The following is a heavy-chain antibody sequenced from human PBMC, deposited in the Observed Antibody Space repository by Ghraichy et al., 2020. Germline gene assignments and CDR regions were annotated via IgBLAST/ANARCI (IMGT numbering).Heavy chain of an antibody. J-gene: IGHJ6*03. Sequence: SVKVSCKASGGTFSSYAISWVRQAPGQGLEWMGGIIPIFGTANYAQKFQGRVTITADESTSTAYMELSSLRSEDTAVYYCAREVVPAAIPFHYYYYYMDVWGKGTTVTVSS. CDR3: AREVVPAAIPFHYYYYYMDV. CDR1: GGTFSSYA. V-gene: IGHV1-69*13. D-gene: IGHD2-2*01. CDR2: IIPIFGTA.